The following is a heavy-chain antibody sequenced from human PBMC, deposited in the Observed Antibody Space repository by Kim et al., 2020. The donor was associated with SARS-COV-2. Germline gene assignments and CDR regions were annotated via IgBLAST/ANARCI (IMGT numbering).Heavy chain of an antibody. V-gene: IGHV4-39*01. D-gene: IGHD4-4*01. CDR3: ATLDYSKIDY. J-gene: IGHJ4*02. CDR2: T. Sequence: TSSNPSLKSRVTISVDTSKNQFSLKLSSVTAADTAVYYCATLDYSKIDYWGQGTLVTVSS.